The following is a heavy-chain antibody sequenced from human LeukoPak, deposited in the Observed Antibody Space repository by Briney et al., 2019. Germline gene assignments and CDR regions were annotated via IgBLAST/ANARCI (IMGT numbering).Heavy chain of an antibody. D-gene: IGHD3-3*01. V-gene: IGHV3-23*01. J-gene: IGHJ6*02. CDR2: ISGSGGST. CDR1: GFTFSSYA. CDR3: AKAYYDFWSGYCYGMDV. Sequence: GGSLRLSCAASGFTFSSYAMSWVRQAPGKGLEWVSAISGSGGSTYYADSVKGRFTISRDNSKNTLYMQMKSLRAEDTAVYCCAKAYYDFWSGYCYGMDVWGQGTTVSVS.